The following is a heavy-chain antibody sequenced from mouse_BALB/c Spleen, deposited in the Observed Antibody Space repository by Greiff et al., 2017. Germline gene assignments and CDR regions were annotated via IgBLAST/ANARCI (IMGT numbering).Heavy chain of an antibody. D-gene: IGHD1-1*01. J-gene: IGHJ2*01. CDR3: ARGVVAKGYFDY. V-gene: IGHV5-17*02. CDR2: ISSGSSTI. CDR1: GFTFSSFG. Sequence: EVKLMESGGGLVQPGGSRKLSCAASGFTFSSFGMHWVRQAPEKGLEWVAYISSGSSTIYYADTVKGRFTISRDNPKNTLFLQMTSLRSEDTAMYYCARGVVAKGYFDYWGQGTTLTVSS.